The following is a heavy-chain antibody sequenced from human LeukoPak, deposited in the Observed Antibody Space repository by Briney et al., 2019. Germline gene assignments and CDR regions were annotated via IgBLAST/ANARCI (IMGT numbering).Heavy chain of an antibody. J-gene: IGHJ4*02. D-gene: IGHD2-2*01. V-gene: IGHV5-51*01. CDR3: ARRGYCSSTSCYVFDY. CDR2: IYPGDSDT. CDR1: GYIFTSYW. Sequence: GESLKISCKGSGYIFTSYWIGWVRQMPGKGLEWMGIIYPGDSDTRYSPSFQGQVTISADKSISTAYLQWSSLKASDTAMYYCARRGYCSSTSCYVFDYWGQGTLVTVSS.